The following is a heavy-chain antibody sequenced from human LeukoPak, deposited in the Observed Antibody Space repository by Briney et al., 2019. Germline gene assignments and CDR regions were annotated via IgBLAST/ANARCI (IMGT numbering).Heavy chain of an antibody. Sequence: PGGSLRLSCTASGFTFGDYAMSWFRQAPGKGLEWVGFIRSKAYGGTTEYAASVKGRFTISRDDSKSIAYLQMNSLKTEDTAVYYCTRDMESSWSGYDAFDIWGQGTMVTVSS. D-gene: IGHD6-13*01. J-gene: IGHJ3*02. CDR1: GFTFGDYA. V-gene: IGHV3-49*03. CDR3: TRDMESSWSGYDAFDI. CDR2: IRSKAYGGTT.